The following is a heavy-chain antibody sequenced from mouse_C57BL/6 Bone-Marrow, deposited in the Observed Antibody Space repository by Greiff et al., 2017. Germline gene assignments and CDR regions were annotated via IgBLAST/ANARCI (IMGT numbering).Heavy chain of an antibody. D-gene: IGHD2-5*01. CDR2: IDPNSGGT. J-gene: IGHJ4*01. CDR3: AKDSNYPRMDAMDY. Sequence: VQLQQPGAELVKPGASVKLSCKASGYTFTSYWMPWVKQRPGRGLEWIGRIDPNSGGTKYNEKFKSKATLTVDKPSSTAYMQLSSLTSDDSAVYYCAKDSNYPRMDAMDYWGQGTSVTVSS. CDR1: GYTFTSYW. V-gene: IGHV1-72*01.